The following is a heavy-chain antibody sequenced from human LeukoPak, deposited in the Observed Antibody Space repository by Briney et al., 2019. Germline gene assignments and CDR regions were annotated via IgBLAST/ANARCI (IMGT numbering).Heavy chain of an antibody. D-gene: IGHD5-24*01. CDR1: GYTFTGYY. CDR3: ARDGDYRDGYNLPLFDY. J-gene: IGHJ4*02. CDR2: INPNSGGT. Sequence: GASVKVSCKASGYTFTGYYMHWVRQAPGQGLEWMGWINPNSGGTNYAQKFQGRVTMTRDTSISTAYMELSRLRSDDTAVHYCARDGDYRDGYNLPLFDYWGQGTLVTVSS. V-gene: IGHV1-2*02.